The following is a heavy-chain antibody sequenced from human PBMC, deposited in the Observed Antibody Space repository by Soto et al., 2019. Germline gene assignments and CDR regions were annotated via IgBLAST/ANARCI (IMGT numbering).Heavy chain of an antibody. CDR1: GCTFTSYY. D-gene: IGHD6-25*01. Sequence: ASVKVSCKASGCTFTSYYIHWVRQAPVQGLEWMGIINPSGGSTSYAQKFQGRVTMTRDTSTSTVYMALISLRSEDTAVYYCISGNSGTPNWYVPWGQGTLVKVSS. CDR3: ISGNSGTPNWYVP. V-gene: IGHV1-46*01. CDR2: INPSGGST. J-gene: IGHJ5*02.